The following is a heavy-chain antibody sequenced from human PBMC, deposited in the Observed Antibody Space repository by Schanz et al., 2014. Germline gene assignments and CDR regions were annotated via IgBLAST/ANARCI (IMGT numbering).Heavy chain of an antibody. D-gene: IGHD3-22*01. CDR1: GFTFSSYA. Sequence: EVQLLESGGGLVQPGGSLRLSCAASGFTFSSYAMSWVRQAPGKGLEWVSALSGSGGSTYYADSVKGRFTISRDNSKNTLELQMNSLRAEDTAVYYCAKDPSHGDYDYYFDYWGQGALVTVSS. V-gene: IGHV3-23*01. CDR3: AKDPSHGDYDYYFDY. CDR2: LSGSGGST. J-gene: IGHJ4*02.